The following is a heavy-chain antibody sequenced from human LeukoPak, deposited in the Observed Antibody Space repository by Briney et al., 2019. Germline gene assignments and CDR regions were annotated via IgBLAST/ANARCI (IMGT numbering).Heavy chain of an antibody. CDR1: GYTFTSYG. J-gene: IGHJ5*02. D-gene: IGHD6-13*01. CDR2: ISAYNGNT. Sequence: ASVKVSCKASGYTFTSYGISWVRQAPVQGLEWMGWISAYNGNTNYAQKLQGRVTMTTDTSTSIAYIELRSLRSDDTAVYYCARDESVIAAAGTAVLDWFDPWGQGTLVTVSS. CDR3: ARDESVIAAAGTAVLDWFDP. V-gene: IGHV1-18*01.